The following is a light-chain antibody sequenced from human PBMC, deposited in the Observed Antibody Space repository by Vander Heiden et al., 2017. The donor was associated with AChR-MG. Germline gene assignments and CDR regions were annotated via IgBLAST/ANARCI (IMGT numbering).Light chain of an antibody. CDR2: DAS. CDR3: QQYNSYPWT. J-gene: IGKJ1*01. CDR1: HSIGSW. V-gene: IGKV1-5*01. Sequence: DIQMTQSPSNMSASVGDRVIITCRASHSIGSWLAWYQQKPGEAPKLLVYDASSLQSGVPSRVSGSGSGTDFTLTINSLQPDDFATYYCQQYNSYPWTFGQGTTVEIK.